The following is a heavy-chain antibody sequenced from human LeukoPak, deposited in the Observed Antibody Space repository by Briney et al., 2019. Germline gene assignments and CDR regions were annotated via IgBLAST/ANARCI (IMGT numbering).Heavy chain of an antibody. V-gene: IGHV4-34*01. CDR3: ATTPGRDGLHGFDP. CDR1: GGSFSGYY. CDR2: INHSGST. J-gene: IGHJ5*02. D-gene: IGHD5-24*01. Sequence: SETLSLTCAVYGGSFSGYYWSWIRQPPGKGLEWIGEINHSGSTNYNPSLKSRVTISVDTSKNQFSLKLSSVTAADTAVYYCATTPGRDGLHGFDPWGQGTLVTVSS.